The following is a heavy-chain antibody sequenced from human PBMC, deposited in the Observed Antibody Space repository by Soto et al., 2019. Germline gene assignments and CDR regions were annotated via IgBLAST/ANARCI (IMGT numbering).Heavy chain of an antibody. Sequence: QITLKESGPTLVKPTQTLTLTCTFSGFSLSTSGVGVGWIRQPPGKALEWLALIYWDDDKRYSPSLKSRRTITKDPSKNQAVLTMTNMDPVDTATYYCANTVWFGKGNWFDPWGQGTLVTVSS. CDR1: GFSLSTSGVG. CDR2: IYWDDDK. J-gene: IGHJ5*02. CDR3: ANTVWFGKGNWFDP. V-gene: IGHV2-5*02. D-gene: IGHD3-10*01.